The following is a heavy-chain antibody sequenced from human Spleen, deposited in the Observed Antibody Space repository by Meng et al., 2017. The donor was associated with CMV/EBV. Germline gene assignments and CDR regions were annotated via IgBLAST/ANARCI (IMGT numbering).Heavy chain of an antibody. CDR2: ISAYNGNT. V-gene: IGHV1-18*01. CDR1: GYTFSSYG. Sequence: ASVKVSCKTSGYTFSSYGISWVRQAPGQGLEWMAWISAYNGNTNYAQKVQGRVTVTTDTSTSTAYMELRSLRSDDTAVYYCASSNFYDSGGFYYAGGQYDMDVWGQGTTVTVSS. J-gene: IGHJ6*02. D-gene: IGHD3-22*01. CDR3: ASSNFYDSGGFYYAGGQYDMDV.